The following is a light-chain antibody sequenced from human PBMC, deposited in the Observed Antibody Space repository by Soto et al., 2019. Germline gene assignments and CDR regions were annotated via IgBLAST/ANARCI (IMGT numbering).Light chain of an antibody. Sequence: DIQMTQSPSSLSASVGDRVTITCQASQDISNYLNWHQQKPGKAPKLLIYDASNLETGVPSRFSGSGSGPDFNFTISSLQPEDIATYYCQQYDNLPLTFGGGTKVEIK. CDR2: DAS. J-gene: IGKJ4*01. CDR3: QQYDNLPLT. V-gene: IGKV1-33*01. CDR1: QDISNY.